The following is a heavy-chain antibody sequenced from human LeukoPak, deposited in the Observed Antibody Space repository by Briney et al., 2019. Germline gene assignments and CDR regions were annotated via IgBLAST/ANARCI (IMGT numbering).Heavy chain of an antibody. J-gene: IGHJ4*02. Sequence: SETLSLTCTASGVSIRDTFYYWGWIRQPPGKGLEWIGSIYHTGRTNYSPSLKDRVTLSVDTSKNQFSLKLTSVTAADTALYHCARDPGSYYDSRETHYDYWGQGTLVTVSS. V-gene: IGHV4-39*07. CDR1: GVSIRDTFYY. CDR2: IYHTGRT. D-gene: IGHD3-22*01. CDR3: ARDPGSYYDSRETHYDY.